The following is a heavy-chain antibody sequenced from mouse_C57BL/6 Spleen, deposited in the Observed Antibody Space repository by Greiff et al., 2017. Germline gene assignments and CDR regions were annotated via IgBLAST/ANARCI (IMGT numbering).Heavy chain of an antibody. CDR1: GYTFTNYW. J-gene: IGHJ4*01. CDR2: IYPGGGYT. Sequence: QVQLKQSGAELVRPGTSVKMSCKASGYTFTNYWIGWAKQRPGHGLEWIGDIYPGGGYTNYNEKFKGKATLTADKSSSPAYMQFSSLTSEDSAIYYCARQGAQAYAMDYWGQGTSVTVSS. D-gene: IGHD3-2*02. V-gene: IGHV1-63*01. CDR3: ARQGAQAYAMDY.